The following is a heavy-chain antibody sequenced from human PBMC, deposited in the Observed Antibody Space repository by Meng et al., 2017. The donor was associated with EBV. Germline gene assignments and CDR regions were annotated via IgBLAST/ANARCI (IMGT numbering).Heavy chain of an antibody. CDR2: INPNSGGT. Sequence: QVQLVQSGAEVKKPGASVKVSCKASGYTFTGYYMHWVRQAPGQGLEWMGWINPNSGGTNYAQKFQGRVTMTRDTSISTAYMELSRLRSDDTAVYYCARDSRTEVVVPAAKAGFDPWGQGTLVTVSS. J-gene: IGHJ5*02. V-gene: IGHV1-2*02. D-gene: IGHD2-2*01. CDR3: ARDSRTEVVVPAAKAGFDP. CDR1: GYTFTGYY.